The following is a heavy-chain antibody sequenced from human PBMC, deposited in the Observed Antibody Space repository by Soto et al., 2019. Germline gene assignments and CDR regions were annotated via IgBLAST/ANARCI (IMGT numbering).Heavy chain of an antibody. J-gene: IGHJ4*02. D-gene: IGHD1-7*01. Sequence: EVQLVESGGGLVQPGRSLRLSCAASGFTFDDYAMHWVRQAPGKGLEWVSGISWSSGSIGYADSVKGRFTISRDNAKNSLYLQMNSLRTEDTALYYGAKINWNYETLSYFDYGAREPWSPSPQ. CDR2: ISWSSGSI. CDR1: GFTFDDYA. V-gene: IGHV3-9*01. CDR3: AKINWNYETLSYFDY.